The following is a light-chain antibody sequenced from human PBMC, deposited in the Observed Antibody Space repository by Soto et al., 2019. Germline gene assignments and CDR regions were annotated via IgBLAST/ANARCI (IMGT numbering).Light chain of an antibody. J-gene: IGKJ1*01. CDR2: GAS. Sequence: EIVLTQSPGTLSLSPGERATLSCRASQSVSSSYLAWYQQKPGQARRLLIYGASSRATGIPDRFSGSGSGTDFTLTISRLEPEDFAVYYCQQYSSSPWTFSQGTKVEIK. CDR1: QSVSSSY. V-gene: IGKV3-20*01. CDR3: QQYSSSPWT.